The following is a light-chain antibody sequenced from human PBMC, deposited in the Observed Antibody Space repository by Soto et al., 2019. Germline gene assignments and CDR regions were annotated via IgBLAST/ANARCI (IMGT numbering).Light chain of an antibody. J-gene: IGKJ4*01. CDR2: GAS. CDR1: QSVTSSY. Sequence: EIVLTQSPGTLSLSPGERATLSCRASQSVTSSYLAWYQQKPGQAPRLLISGASSRATGIPDRFSGSGSGTDFTLTSSRLEAEDVAVYYCQQYSTSRLTFGGGTKVEIK. V-gene: IGKV3-20*01. CDR3: QQYSTSRLT.